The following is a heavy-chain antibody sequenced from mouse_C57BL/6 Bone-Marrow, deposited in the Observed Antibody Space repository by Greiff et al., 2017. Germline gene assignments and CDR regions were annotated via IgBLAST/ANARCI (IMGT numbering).Heavy chain of an antibody. CDR1: GYTFTSYW. V-gene: IGHV1-50*01. J-gene: IGHJ3*01. CDR3: ARGGSVFAY. CDR2: IDPSDSYT. Sequence: VQLQQPGAELVKPGASVKLSCKASGYTFTSYWMQWVKQRPGQGLEWIGEIDPSDSYTNYNQKFKGKATLTVDTSSSTAYMQLSSLTSEDSAVYYCARGGSVFAYWGQGTLVTVSA.